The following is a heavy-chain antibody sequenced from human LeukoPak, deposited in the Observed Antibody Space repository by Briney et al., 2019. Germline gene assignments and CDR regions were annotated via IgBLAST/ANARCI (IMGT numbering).Heavy chain of an antibody. D-gene: IGHD3-22*01. V-gene: IGHV1-69*04. Sequence: SVKVSCKASGGTFSSYAISWVRQAPGQGLEWMGRIIPILGIANYAQKFQGRVTITADKSTSTAYMELSSLRPEDTAVYYCAKGGDYYDSSGYADYWGQGTLVTVSS. J-gene: IGHJ4*02. CDR3: AKGGDYYDSSGYADY. CDR1: GGTFSSYA. CDR2: IIPILGIA.